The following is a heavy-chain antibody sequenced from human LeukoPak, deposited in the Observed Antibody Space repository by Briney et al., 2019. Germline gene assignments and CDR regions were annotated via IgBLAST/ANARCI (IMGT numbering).Heavy chain of an antibody. Sequence: PGGSLRLSCAASGFTFSSYAMHWVRQAPGKGLEGVAVISYDGSNKYYADSVKGRFTISRDNSKNTLYLQMNSLRAEDTALYYCARASYSSSWYVLDYWGQGTLVTVPS. V-gene: IGHV3-30*04. CDR2: ISYDGSNK. CDR3: ARASYSSSWYVLDY. CDR1: GFTFSSYA. J-gene: IGHJ4*02. D-gene: IGHD6-13*01.